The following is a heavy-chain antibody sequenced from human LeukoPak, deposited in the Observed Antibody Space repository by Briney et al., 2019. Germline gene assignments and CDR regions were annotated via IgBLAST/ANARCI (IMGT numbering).Heavy chain of an antibody. D-gene: IGHD5-18*01. CDR2: LSYDGSNK. CDR3: AREWRGYSYGYYFDY. Sequence: PGRSLRLSCAASGFTFSSYAMHWVRQAPGKGLEWVAVLSYDGSNKYYADSVKGRFTISRDNSKNTLYLQMNSLRAEDTAVYYCAREWRGYSYGYYFDYWGQGTLVTVSS. V-gene: IGHV3-30-3*01. CDR1: GFTFSSYA. J-gene: IGHJ4*02.